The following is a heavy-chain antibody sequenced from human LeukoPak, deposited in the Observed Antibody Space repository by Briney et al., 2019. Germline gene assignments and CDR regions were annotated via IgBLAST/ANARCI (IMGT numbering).Heavy chain of an antibody. Sequence: GESLKISCKGSGYTFTNYWIGWVCQMPGKGLEWMGIIYPADSDTRYSPSFQGQVTISADKSISTAYLQWSSLKASDTAMYYCARPPQGSSGSLGFDYWGQGTLVTVSS. J-gene: IGHJ4*02. D-gene: IGHD6-19*01. CDR1: GYTFTNYW. V-gene: IGHV5-51*01. CDR3: ARPPQGSSGSLGFDY. CDR2: IYPADSDT.